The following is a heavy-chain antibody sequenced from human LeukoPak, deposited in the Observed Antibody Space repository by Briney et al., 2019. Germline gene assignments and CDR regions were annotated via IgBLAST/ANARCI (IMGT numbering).Heavy chain of an antibody. CDR1: GFTFSSYA. D-gene: IGHD2-2*01. CDR3: AKASNPYCSSTSCYVFDY. Sequence: GGSLRLSCAASGFTFSSYAMSWVRQAPGKGLEWVSAISGSGGSTYYADSVKGRFTISRDNSKNTLYLQMNSLRAEDTAVYYCAKASNPYCSSTSCYVFDYWGQGTLVTVSS. J-gene: IGHJ4*02. CDR2: ISGSGGST. V-gene: IGHV3-23*01.